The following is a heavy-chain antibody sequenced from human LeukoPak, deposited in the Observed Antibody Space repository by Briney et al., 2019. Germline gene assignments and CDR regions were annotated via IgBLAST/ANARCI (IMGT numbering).Heavy chain of an antibody. CDR2: VYYSGTT. CDR1: GGFISNITYY. J-gene: IGHJ4*02. Sequence: SETLSLPCTVSGGFISNITYYWGWLRQPPGTGLEWIGSVYYSGTTYYSPSLKSRVTISVDTSKNQFSLKLSSVTAADTAVYYCARHWGSGSYLPDYWGQGTLVTVSS. CDR3: ARHWGSGSYLPDY. V-gene: IGHV4-39*01. D-gene: IGHD3-10*01.